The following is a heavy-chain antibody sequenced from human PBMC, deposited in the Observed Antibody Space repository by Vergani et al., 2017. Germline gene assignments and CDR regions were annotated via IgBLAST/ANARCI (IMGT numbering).Heavy chain of an antibody. CDR1: GGSISSSSYY. CDR3: ARHLAYCSGDCYPYYYGMDV. CDR2: IYYSGST. J-gene: IGHJ6*02. V-gene: IGHV4-39*01. Sequence: QLQLQESGPGLVKPSETLSLTCTVSGGSISSSSYYWGWIRQPPGKGLEWIGSIYYSGSTYYNPSLKSRVTISVDTSKNQFSLKLSSVTAADTAVYYCARHLAYCSGDCYPYYYGMDVWGQGTTVTVSS. D-gene: IGHD2-21*02.